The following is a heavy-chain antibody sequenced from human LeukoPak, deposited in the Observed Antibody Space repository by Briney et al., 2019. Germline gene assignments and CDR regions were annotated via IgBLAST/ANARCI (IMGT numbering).Heavy chain of an antibody. V-gene: IGHV3-21*01. CDR1: GFSFSNYA. Sequence: GGSLRLFCAASGFSFSNYAMTWVRQAPGKGLEWVSFISSGSNYIYYADSVKGRFTISRDNAMNSLYLQMNSLRAEDTAVYYCARAGDNTTMVTQWGQGTLVTVSS. CDR3: ARAGDNTTMVTQ. D-gene: IGHD5-18*01. CDR2: ISSGSNYI. J-gene: IGHJ4*02.